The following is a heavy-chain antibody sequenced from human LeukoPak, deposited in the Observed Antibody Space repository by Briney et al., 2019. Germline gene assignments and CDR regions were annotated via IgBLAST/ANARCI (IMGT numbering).Heavy chain of an antibody. V-gene: IGHV1-24*01. Sequence: ASVKVSCKVSGYTLTELSMHWVRQAPGKGLEWMGGFDPEDGETIYAQKFQGRVTMTEDTSTDTAYMELSSLRSEDTAVYYCATFQLTFGPKAFDHWGQGTLVTVSS. D-gene: IGHD3-16*01. CDR2: FDPEDGET. CDR3: ATFQLTFGPKAFDH. J-gene: IGHJ4*02. CDR1: GYTLTELS.